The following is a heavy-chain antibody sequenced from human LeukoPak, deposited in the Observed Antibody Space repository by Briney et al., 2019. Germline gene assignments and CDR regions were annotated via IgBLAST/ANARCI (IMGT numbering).Heavy chain of an antibody. CDR2: NNPNSGDT. CDR3: ATGYGDYVSRFDS. D-gene: IGHD4-17*01. Sequence: ASVKVSCKASGCTFTNFYIHWVRQAPGQGLEWMGWNNPNSGDTNYAQRFQGRVTMTRDTSISTAYMEVSRLTSDDTAIYYCATGYGDYVSRFDSWGQGTLVTVYS. J-gene: IGHJ4*02. CDR1: GCTFTNFY. V-gene: IGHV1-2*02.